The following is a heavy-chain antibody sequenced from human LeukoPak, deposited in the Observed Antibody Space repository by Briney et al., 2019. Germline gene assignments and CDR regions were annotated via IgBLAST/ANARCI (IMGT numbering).Heavy chain of an antibody. V-gene: IGHV3-74*01. D-gene: IGHD5-24*01. CDR2: INMDGSIT. CDR3: AREYGYNTAHFDY. Sequence: GGSLRLSCAASGFTFSNYWMHWVRKAPGKGLVWVSRINMDGSITSYADSVKGRFIISRDNAKSRLYLQMNSLRAESTAVYYCAREYGYNTAHFDYWGQGTLVTVSS. J-gene: IGHJ4*02. CDR1: GFTFSNYW.